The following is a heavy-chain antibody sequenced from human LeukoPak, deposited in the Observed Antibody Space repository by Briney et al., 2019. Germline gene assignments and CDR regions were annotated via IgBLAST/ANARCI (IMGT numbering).Heavy chain of an antibody. CDR2: ISAYSGDT. CDR3: PREGKQWRQYSFDY. Sequence: ASVKVSCKASGNSFATFGISGVRQAPGQGLEWRGWISAYSGDTNYAQRLQGRVTMTTDPSTSTAYMELRRLRSDDTAVYHCPREGKQWRQYSFDYWGQGTMVTVSS. CDR1: GNSFATFG. V-gene: IGHV1-18*01. J-gene: IGHJ4*02. D-gene: IGHD6-19*01.